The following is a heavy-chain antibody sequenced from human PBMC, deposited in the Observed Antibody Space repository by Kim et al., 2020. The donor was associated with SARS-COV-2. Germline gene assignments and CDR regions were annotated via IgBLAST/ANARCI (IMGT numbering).Heavy chain of an antibody. CDR2: ISSSDSTI. V-gene: IGHV3-11*04. J-gene: IGHJ6*02. CDR3: TRGSSIYNYYGMDV. CDR1: GFTFSDYY. D-gene: IGHD3-3*02. Sequence: GGSLRLSCAVSGFTFSDYYMSWIRQAPGKGLEWISYISSSDSTIYYADSVKGRFTISRDNAKNSLYLQMNSLTAEDTAVYFCTRGSSIYNYYGMDVWGQGTTVTVSS.